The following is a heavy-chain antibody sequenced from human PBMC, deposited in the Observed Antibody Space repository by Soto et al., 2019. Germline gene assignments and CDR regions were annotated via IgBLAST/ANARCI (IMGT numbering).Heavy chain of an antibody. V-gene: IGHV3-23*01. CDR2: MRARSDST. Sequence: EVQLLESGGGLVQPGGSLRLSCAASGFTFSTYAMTWVRQAPGKGLEWVSGMRARSDSTYYADSVKGRFTISSDHSKNAPSHQMTNLSADDTALHYCAKCNIAYTDVTGYCYYGFDVWGQATTVTVSS. CDR1: GFTFSTYA. CDR3: AKCNIAYTDVTGYCYYGFDV. D-gene: IGHD2-21*01. J-gene: IGHJ6*02.